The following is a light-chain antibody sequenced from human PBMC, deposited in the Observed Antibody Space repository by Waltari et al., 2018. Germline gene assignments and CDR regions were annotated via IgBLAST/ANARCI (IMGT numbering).Light chain of an antibody. V-gene: IGKV3-20*01. CDR1: QSVSSGF. CDR3: QQYGSSPPYT. Sequence: EIVLTQSPSTLSLSPGERATLSCRASQSVSSGFLVWYQQKPGQAPRLLPYGASSRATGVPDRFSGSGSGTDFTLTISRLEPEDFAVYYCQQYGSSPPYTFGQGTKLEIK. J-gene: IGKJ2*01. CDR2: GAS.